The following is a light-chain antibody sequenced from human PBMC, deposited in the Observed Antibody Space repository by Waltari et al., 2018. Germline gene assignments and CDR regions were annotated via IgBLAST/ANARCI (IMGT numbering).Light chain of an antibody. V-gene: IGKV3D-15*01. CDR2: GAS. CDR1: QSCRFN. J-gene: IGKJ3*01. CDR3: QQYNNWPFT. Sequence: EIVMTQSPATLSVSPGERATLPCRANQSCRFNLAWYQQKPGQAPRLLIFGASTRATGIPARFSGSGSGTEFTLTISSLQSEDFVVYYCQQYNNWPFTFGPGTKVDIK.